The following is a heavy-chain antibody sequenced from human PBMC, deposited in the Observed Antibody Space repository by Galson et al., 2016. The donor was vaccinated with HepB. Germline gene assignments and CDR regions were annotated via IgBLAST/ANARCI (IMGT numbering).Heavy chain of an antibody. CDR1: GFTFSSHA. Sequence: SLRLSCAASGFTFSSHAMHWVRPAPGKGLEWVAIVSDDGTHTDYADSVKGRFTISRDNSRNTLNLQMHSLRVEDTAVYYCAKDAILACGTGCYTDYWGQGTLVTVSS. V-gene: IGHV3-30-3*01. J-gene: IGHJ4*02. D-gene: IGHD2-2*02. CDR3: AKDAILACGTGCYTDY. CDR2: VSDDGTHT.